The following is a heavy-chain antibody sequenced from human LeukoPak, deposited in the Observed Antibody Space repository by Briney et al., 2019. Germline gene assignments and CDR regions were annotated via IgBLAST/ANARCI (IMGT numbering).Heavy chain of an antibody. CDR2: IAHDESTI. V-gene: IGHV3-30*18. Sequence: GGCLRLSCAASGFIFSGYGMHWVRQAPGKGLEWVALIAHDESTIHYADSVKGRFTISRDNSKNTLCLQMNTLRIEDSAIYYCAKDRIVISFGDVSKHWGQGTLVTVSS. CDR1: GFIFSGYG. D-gene: IGHD3-10*01. CDR3: AKDRIVISFGDVSKH. J-gene: IGHJ1*01.